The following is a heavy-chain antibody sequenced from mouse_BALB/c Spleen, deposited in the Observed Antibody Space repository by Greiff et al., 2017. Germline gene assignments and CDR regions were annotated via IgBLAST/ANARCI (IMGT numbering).Heavy chain of an antibody. CDR1: GFSLTSYG. D-gene: IGHD1-1*01. Sequence: VQLVESGPGLVAPSQSLSITCTVSGFSLTSYGVHWVRQPPGKGLEWLGVIWAGGSTNYNSALMSRLSISKDNSKSQVFLKMNSLQTDDTAMYYCARYYGSSHALDYWGQGTTLTVSS. CDR2: IWAGGST. CDR3: ARYYGSSHALDY. V-gene: IGHV2-9*02. J-gene: IGHJ2*01.